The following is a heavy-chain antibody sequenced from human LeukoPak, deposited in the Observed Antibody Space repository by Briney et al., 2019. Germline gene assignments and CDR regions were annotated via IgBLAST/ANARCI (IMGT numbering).Heavy chain of an antibody. CDR1: GFTFSSYW. J-gene: IGHJ4*02. D-gene: IGHD6-19*01. CDR2: INSDGSNA. Sequence: GGSLRLSCAASGFTFSSYWMHWFRQAPGKGPVWVSRINSDGSNANYADSVQGRFTISRDNAKNTLYLQMNSLRAEDTAVYYCVRGSSGWYGQDYWGQGTLVTVSS. V-gene: IGHV3-74*01. CDR3: VRGSSGWYGQDY.